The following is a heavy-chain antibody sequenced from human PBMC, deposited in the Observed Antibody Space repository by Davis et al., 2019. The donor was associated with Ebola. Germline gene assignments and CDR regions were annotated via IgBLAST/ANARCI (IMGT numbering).Heavy chain of an antibody. Sequence: HTGGSLRLSCAASGFTFSSYWMHWVRQAPGKGLVWISRINSDGSSTSYADSAKGRFTISRDNAKNTLYLQMNSLRAEDTAVYYCARDRQWLDYGMDVWGQGTTVTVSS. CDR2: INSDGSST. CDR1: GFTFSSYW. V-gene: IGHV3-74*01. D-gene: IGHD6-19*01. J-gene: IGHJ6*02. CDR3: ARDRQWLDYGMDV.